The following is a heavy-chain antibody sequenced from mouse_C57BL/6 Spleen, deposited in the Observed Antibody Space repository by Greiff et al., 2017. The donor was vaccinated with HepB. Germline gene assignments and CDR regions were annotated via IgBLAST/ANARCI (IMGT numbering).Heavy chain of an antibody. J-gene: IGHJ4*01. CDR1: GYTFTSYW. CDR2: IDPSDSYT. CDR3: ARYGSSSYAMDY. Sequence: QVQLQQPGAELVMPGASVKLSCKASGYTFTSYWMHWVKQRPGQGLEWIGEIDPSDSYTNYNQKFKGKSTLTVDKSSSTACMQLSSLTSEDSAVFYCARYGSSSYAMDYWGQGTSVTVSS. D-gene: IGHD1-1*01. V-gene: IGHV1-69*01.